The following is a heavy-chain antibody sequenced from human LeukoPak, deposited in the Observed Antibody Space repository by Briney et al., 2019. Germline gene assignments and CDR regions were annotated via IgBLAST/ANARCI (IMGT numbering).Heavy chain of an antibody. V-gene: IGHV4-59*01. CDR2: IYYSGSP. D-gene: IGHD6-19*01. CDR3: AGEGIAVAPRVDY. Sequence: PSETLSLTCGVHGGSFSGYYGGWIRRPPGKGLGWIGYIYYSGSPNYNPSLKSRVTISVVTSNNQHSPKLSSVTAADTAVYYCAGEGIAVAPRVDYWGQGTLVTVSS. J-gene: IGHJ4*02. CDR1: GGSFSGYY.